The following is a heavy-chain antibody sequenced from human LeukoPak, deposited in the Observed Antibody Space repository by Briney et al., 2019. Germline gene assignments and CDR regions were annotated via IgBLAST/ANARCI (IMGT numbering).Heavy chain of an antibody. J-gene: IGHJ5*02. CDR2: INPNSGGT. D-gene: IGHD5-12*01. V-gene: IGHV1-2*04. CDR1: GYTFTVYY. Sequence: ASVRVSYKASGYTFTVYYMHWVRQAPGQGGEWVGWINPNSGGTNYAQKFQGWVTMTRDTSISTAYMELSRLRSDDTAVYYCARGWIWFDPWGQGTLVTVSS. CDR3: ARGWIWFDP.